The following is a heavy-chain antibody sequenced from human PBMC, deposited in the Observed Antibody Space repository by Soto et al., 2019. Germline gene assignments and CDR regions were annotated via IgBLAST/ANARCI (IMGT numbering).Heavy chain of an antibody. J-gene: IGHJ6*02. Sequence: QVQLVQSGAEVKKPGSSVKVSCTASGGTFSSYAISWVRQAPGQGLEWMGGIIPIFGTANYAQKFQGRVTITADESTSTAYMELSSLRSEDTAVYYRARAEHGYDFWSGASYGMDVWGQGTTVTVSS. V-gene: IGHV1-69*01. D-gene: IGHD3-3*01. CDR1: GGTFSSYA. CDR2: IIPIFGTA. CDR3: ARAEHGYDFWSGASYGMDV.